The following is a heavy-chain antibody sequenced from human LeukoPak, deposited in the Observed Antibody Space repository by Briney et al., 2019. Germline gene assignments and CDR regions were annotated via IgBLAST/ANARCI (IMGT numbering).Heavy chain of an antibody. D-gene: IGHD1-26*01. V-gene: IGHV4-4*07. J-gene: IGHJ4*02. CDR2: IYTTGMT. CDR1: SGSINSYF. Sequence: SETLSLTCTVSSGSINSYFWGWVRQPAGKGLEGIGRIYTTGMTHYNPSLKSRVTMSIDTSKNQFSLTLRSVTAADAAVYYCVRQGYTASHYFLDYWSQGTLVAV. CDR3: VRQGYTASHYFLDY.